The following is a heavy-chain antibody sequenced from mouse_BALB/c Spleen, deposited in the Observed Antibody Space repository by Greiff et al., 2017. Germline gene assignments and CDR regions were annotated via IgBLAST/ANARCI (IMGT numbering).Heavy chain of an antibody. CDR1: GYTFSSYW. Sequence: QVQLKESGAELMKPGASVKISCKATGYTFSSYWIEWVKQRPGHGLEWIGEILPGSGSTNYNEKFKGKATSTADTSSNTAYMQLSSLTSEDSAVYYCARSPYGPYAMDYWGQGTSVTVSS. CDR3: ARSPYGPYAMDY. J-gene: IGHJ4*01. V-gene: IGHV1-9*01. D-gene: IGHD2-10*02. CDR2: ILPGSGST.